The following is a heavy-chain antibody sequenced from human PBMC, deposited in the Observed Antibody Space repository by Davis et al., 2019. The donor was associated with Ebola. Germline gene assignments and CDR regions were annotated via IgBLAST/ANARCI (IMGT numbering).Heavy chain of an antibody. CDR3: ARWAQYQLLNDY. CDR2: INPNSGGT. J-gene: IGHJ4*02. D-gene: IGHD2-2*01. Sequence: ASVKVSCKASGYTFTGYYMHWVRQAPGQGLEWMGWINPNSGGTNYAQKFQGRVTMTRDTSTSTVYMELSSLRSEDTAVYYCARWAQYQLLNDYWGQGTLATVSS. V-gene: IGHV1-2*02. CDR1: GYTFTGYY.